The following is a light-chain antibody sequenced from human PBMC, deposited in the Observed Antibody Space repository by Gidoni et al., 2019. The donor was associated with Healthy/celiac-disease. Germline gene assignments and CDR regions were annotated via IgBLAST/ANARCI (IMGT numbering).Light chain of an antibody. CDR2: DAS. J-gene: IGKJ4*01. Sequence: EIVLTQSPATLSLSPGERATLSCRASQSVSSYLAWYQQKPGQAPRLLIYDASNRATGIPARFSGSGSGTDFTLTISSLEPEDFAVYYCQQRSPLTFXGXTKVEIK. CDR1: QSVSSY. CDR3: QQRSPLT. V-gene: IGKV3-11*01.